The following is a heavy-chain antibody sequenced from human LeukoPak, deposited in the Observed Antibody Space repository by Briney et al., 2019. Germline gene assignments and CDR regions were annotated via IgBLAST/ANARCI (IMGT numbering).Heavy chain of an antibody. Sequence: PSETLSLTXAVSGYSISSGFYWGWIRQPPGKGLEWIGTIYQSGSTYYNPSLKSRVAISVDTSKNQFSLTLSSVTAADTAIYYCARPRLRYYYYMDVWGKGTTVTVSS. J-gene: IGHJ6*03. CDR3: ARPRLRYYYYMDV. CDR1: GYSISSGFY. V-gene: IGHV4-38-2*01. D-gene: IGHD6-25*01. CDR2: IYQSGST.